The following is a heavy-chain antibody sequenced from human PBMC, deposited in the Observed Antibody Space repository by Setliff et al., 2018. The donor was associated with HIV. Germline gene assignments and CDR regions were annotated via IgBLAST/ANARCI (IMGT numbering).Heavy chain of an antibody. D-gene: IGHD3-10*01. Sequence: PSETLSLTCAVFGGAFSGYYWTWIRQPPGKGLECIGSVHYSGSTYHNPSLNSRATTSIDTPKNQFSLKLNYVAAAATAVYYCARLSGGMVPNYWGTGTLVTVSS. J-gene: IGHJ4*02. CDR2: VHYSGST. CDR3: ARLSGGMVPNY. V-gene: IGHV4-34*11. CDR1: GGAFSGYY.